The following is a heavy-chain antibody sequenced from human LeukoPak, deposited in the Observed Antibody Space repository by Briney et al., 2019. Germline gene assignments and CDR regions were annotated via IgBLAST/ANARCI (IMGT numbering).Heavy chain of an antibody. D-gene: IGHD5-12*01. Sequence: KHGESLNISCKASGYSFTSFWIGWVRQMPGRGLEWMGIIYPGDSDTRFSPSFQGQVTISADKSISTAYLQWNSLKASDTAMYYCARHLFSLVAAIEGAFDIWGQGTMVTVSS. J-gene: IGHJ3*02. CDR3: ARHLFSLVAAIEGAFDI. V-gene: IGHV5-51*01. CDR1: GYSFTSFW. CDR2: IYPGDSDT.